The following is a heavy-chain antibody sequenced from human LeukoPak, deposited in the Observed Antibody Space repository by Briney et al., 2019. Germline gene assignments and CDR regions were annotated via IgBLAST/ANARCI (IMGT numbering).Heavy chain of an antibody. CDR3: ARDLNSLRWELPTKNTFDAFDI. D-gene: IGHD1-26*01. CDR2: IRWNNWYI. J-gene: IGHJ3*02. V-gene: IGHV3-9*01. Sequence: PGVSVRLSCGACGFTFDDYAMHWVRQAPGKGLEGVSGIRWNNWYIGYAESVEGRFTISRDNAKNSLYLQLKGLRSEDTALYYCARDLNSLRWELPTKNTFDAFDIWGQGTMVTDSS. CDR1: GFTFDDYA.